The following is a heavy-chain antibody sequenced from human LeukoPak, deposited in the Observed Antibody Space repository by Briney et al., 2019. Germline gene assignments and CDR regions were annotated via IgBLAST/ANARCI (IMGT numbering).Heavy chain of an antibody. D-gene: IGHD6-13*01. J-gene: IGHJ4*02. CDR2: IILNSGAT. Sequence: ASVKVSCKASGYTFTGYYIHWVRQAPGQGLEWMGWIILNSGATNYLQKFQGRVTMTRDTSISTAYMELSSLRSDDSAFYYCARASYSIPLDYWGQGTLVTVSS. V-gene: IGHV1-2*02. CDR1: GYTFTGYY. CDR3: ARASYSIPLDY.